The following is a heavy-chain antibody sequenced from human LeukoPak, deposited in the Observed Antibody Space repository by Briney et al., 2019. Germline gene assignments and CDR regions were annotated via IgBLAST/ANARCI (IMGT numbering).Heavy chain of an antibody. D-gene: IGHD6-19*01. Sequence: GGSLRLSCAASGFTFSSYAMHWVRQAPGKELEWVAVISYDGSNKYYADSVKGRFTISRDNSKNTLYLQMNSLRAEDTAVYYCARVAGASYSSGWGLGDYWGQGTLVTVSS. V-gene: IGHV3-30*04. CDR1: GFTFSSYA. CDR3: ARVAGASYSSGWGLGDY. CDR2: ISYDGSNK. J-gene: IGHJ4*02.